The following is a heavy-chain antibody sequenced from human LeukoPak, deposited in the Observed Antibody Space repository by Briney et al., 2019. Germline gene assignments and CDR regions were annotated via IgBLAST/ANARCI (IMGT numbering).Heavy chain of an antibody. CDR3: AKATSITIFEDAFDI. J-gene: IGHJ3*02. CDR2: ISGSGGST. D-gene: IGHD3-3*01. CDR1: GFAFSSYA. Sequence: PGGSLRLSCAASGFAFSSYAMSWVRQAPGKGLEWVSAISGSGGSTYYADSVKGRFTISRDNSKNTLYLQMNSLRAEDTAVYYCAKATSITIFEDAFDIWGQGTMVTVSS. V-gene: IGHV3-23*01.